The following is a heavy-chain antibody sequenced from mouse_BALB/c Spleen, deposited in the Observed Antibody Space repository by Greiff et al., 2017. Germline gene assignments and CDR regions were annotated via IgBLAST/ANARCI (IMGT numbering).Heavy chain of an antibody. V-gene: IGHV14-3*02. CDR1: GFNIKDTY. D-gene: IGHD1-1*01. CDR3: ARKRYYGSSGYFDV. Sequence: VQLQQSGAELVKPGASVKLSCTASGFNIKDTYMHWVKQRPEQGLEWIGRIDPANGNTKYDPKFQGKATITADTSSNTAYLQLSSLTSEDTAVYYCARKRYYGSSGYFDVWGAGTTVTVSS. CDR2: IDPANGNT. J-gene: IGHJ1*01.